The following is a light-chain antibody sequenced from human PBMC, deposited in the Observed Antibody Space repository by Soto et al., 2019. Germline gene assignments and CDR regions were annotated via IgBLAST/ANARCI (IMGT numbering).Light chain of an antibody. CDR2: DAS. CDR1: QRVSCKI. J-gene: IGKJ2*01. V-gene: IGKV3-20*01. Sequence: ELVLTQSPGTLSLSPGERATLSCSASQRVSCKILAWYQQKPGQAPRLLMYDASTRATDIPDRLSGHGSVKDFTLYIRRLVPADFAVYYCQQYVSASYTVGLGTKVDIK. CDR3: QQYVSASYT.